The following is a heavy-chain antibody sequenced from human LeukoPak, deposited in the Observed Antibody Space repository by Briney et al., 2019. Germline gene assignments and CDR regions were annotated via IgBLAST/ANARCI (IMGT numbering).Heavy chain of an antibody. J-gene: IGHJ4*02. Sequence: SETLSLTCTVSGGSISSSSYYWGWIRQPPGKGLEWIGSIYYSGSTYYNPSLKSRVAISVDTSKNQFSLKLSSVTAADTAVYYCARVKMTSITSHDYWGQGMLVTVSS. V-gene: IGHV4-39*07. D-gene: IGHD2-21*02. CDR2: IYYSGST. CDR3: ARVKMTSITSHDY. CDR1: GGSISSSSYY.